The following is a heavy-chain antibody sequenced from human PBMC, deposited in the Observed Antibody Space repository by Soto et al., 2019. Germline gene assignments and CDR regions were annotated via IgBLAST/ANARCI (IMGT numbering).Heavy chain of an antibody. V-gene: IGHV4-30-4*01. J-gene: IGHJ5*02. D-gene: IGHD6-13*01. CDR2: IYYSGST. Sequence: SETLSLTCTVSGGSISSGDYYWSWIRQPPGKGLEWIGYIYYSGSTYYNPSLKSRVTISVDTSKNQFSLKLSSVTAADTAVYYCARAPTYAGTKRVWWFDPWGQGTLVTVSS. CDR1: GGSISSGDYY. CDR3: ARAPTYAGTKRVWWFDP.